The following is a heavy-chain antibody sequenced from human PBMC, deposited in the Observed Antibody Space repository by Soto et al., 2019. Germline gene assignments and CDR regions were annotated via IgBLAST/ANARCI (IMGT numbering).Heavy chain of an antibody. CDR1: GGTFSSYG. D-gene: IGHD1-7*01. J-gene: IGHJ6*02. CDR3: AREGRELISYYYYGVDV. V-gene: IGHV1-69*06. CDR2: IIPIFGTA. Sequence: SLNASCNTSGGTFSSYGIIWVRQAPDQVLEWMGGIIPIFGTANYAQKFQGRVTITADKSTSTAYMELSSLRSEDTAVYYCAREGRELISYYYYGVDVWGQGNTVNVS.